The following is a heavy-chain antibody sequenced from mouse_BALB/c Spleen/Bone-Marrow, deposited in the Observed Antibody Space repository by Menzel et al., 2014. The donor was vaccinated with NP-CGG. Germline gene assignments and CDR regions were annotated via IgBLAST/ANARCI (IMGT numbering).Heavy chain of an antibody. J-gene: IGHJ2*01. CDR2: IYPGNSDT. CDR1: GYTFTSYW. V-gene: IGHV1-5*01. CDR3: TRWNYYGSSYDY. D-gene: IGHD1-1*01. Sequence: DVQLVESGTVLARPGASVKMSCKASGYTFTSYWMHWVKQRPGQGLEWIGAIYPGNSDTSYNQKFKGKAKLTAVTSTSTAYMELSSLTNEDSAVYYCTRWNYYGSSYDYWGQGTTLTGSS.